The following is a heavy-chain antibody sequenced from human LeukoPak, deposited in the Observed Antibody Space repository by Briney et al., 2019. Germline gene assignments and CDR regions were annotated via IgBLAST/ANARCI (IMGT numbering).Heavy chain of an antibody. CDR2: MNPNSGNT. Sequence: GASVKVSCKASGYTFTSYDINWVRQATGQGLEWMGWMNPNSGNTGYAQKFQGRVTMTEDTSTDTAYMELSSLRSEDTAVYYCATVPLRGDYVSGLRPDYWYFDLWGRGTLVTVSS. J-gene: IGHJ2*01. CDR3: ATVPLRGDYVSGLRPDYWYFDL. CDR1: GYTFTSYD. D-gene: IGHD3-10*01. V-gene: IGHV1-8*02.